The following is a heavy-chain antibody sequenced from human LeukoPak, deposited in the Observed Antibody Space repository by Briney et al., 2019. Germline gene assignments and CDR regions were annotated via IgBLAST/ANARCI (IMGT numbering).Heavy chain of an antibody. CDR3: ANIAAAGGYYYYGMDV. CDR2: ISGSGGST. CDR1: GFTFSSYA. Sequence: PGGSLRLSCAASGFTFSSYAMSWVRQAPGKGLEWVSAISGSGGSTYYADSVKGRFTISRDNSKNTLYLQMNSLRAEDTAVYYCANIAAAGGYYYYGMDVWGQGTTVTVSS. V-gene: IGHV3-23*01. J-gene: IGHJ6*02. D-gene: IGHD6-13*01.